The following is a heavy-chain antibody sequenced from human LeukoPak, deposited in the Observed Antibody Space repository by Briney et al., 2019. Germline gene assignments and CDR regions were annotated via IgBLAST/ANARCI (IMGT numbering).Heavy chain of an antibody. CDR3: ARLSGSFLDY. CDR2: IWYDGSKK. CDR1: GFTFSNAW. J-gene: IGHJ4*02. Sequence: PGGSLRLSCTASGFTFSNAWMTWVRQAPGKGLEWVAVIWYDGSKKYYADSVKGRFTISRDNSKNTLYLQMNSLRAEDTAVYYCARLSGSFLDYWGQGTLVTVSS. D-gene: IGHD1-26*01. V-gene: IGHV3-33*08.